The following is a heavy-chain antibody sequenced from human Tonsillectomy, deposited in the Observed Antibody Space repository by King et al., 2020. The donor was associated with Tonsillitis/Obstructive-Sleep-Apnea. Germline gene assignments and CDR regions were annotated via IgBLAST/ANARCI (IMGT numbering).Heavy chain of an antibody. D-gene: IGHD3-22*01. Sequence: GQLLQSGAEVKKPGESLKISCKGSGYSFTSYWIGWVRQMPGKGLEWMGIIYPGDSDTRYSPSFQGQVTISADKSISTAYLQWSSLKASDTAMYYCASHEDTSGYYGVFDIWGQGTMVTVSS. J-gene: IGHJ3*02. CDR2: IYPGDSDT. CDR3: ASHEDTSGYYGVFDI. CDR1: GYSFTSYW. V-gene: IGHV5-51*01.